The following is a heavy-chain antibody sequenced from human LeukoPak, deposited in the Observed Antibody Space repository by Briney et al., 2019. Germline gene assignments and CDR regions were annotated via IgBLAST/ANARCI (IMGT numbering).Heavy chain of an antibody. V-gene: IGHV3-30-3*01. Sequence: HSGGSLRLSCAASGFTFSSYAMHWVRQAPGKGLEWVAVISYDGSNKYYADSVKGRFTISRDNSKNTLYLQMNSLRAEDTAVYYCARDSESYYYDSSGYLPDYWGQGALVTVSS. CDR1: GFTFSSYA. CDR3: ARDSESYYYDSSGYLPDY. CDR2: ISYDGSNK. J-gene: IGHJ4*02. D-gene: IGHD3-22*01.